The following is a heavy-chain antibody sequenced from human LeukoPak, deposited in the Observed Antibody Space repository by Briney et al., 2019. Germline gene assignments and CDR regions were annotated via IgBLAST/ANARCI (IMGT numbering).Heavy chain of an antibody. D-gene: IGHD6-19*01. CDR1: GFTFSNYW. J-gene: IGHJ4*02. Sequence: GGSLRLSCAASGFTFSNYWMNWVRQAPGKGLVWISRINSDGSSTSYADSVKGRFTISRDNAKNTLYLQINSLRVEDTAVFYCAKGGQWLFDYWGQGTLVTVSS. CDR3: AKGGQWLFDY. CDR2: INSDGSST. V-gene: IGHV3-74*01.